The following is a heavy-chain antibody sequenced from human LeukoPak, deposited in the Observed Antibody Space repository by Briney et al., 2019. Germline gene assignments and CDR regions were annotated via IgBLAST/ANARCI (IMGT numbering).Heavy chain of an antibody. J-gene: IGHJ4*02. CDR2: ISYDGSNK. Sequence: PGGSLRLSCAASGFTFSSYGMHWVRQAPGKGLEWVAVISYDGSNKYYADSVKGRFTISRDNSKNTLYLQMNSLRAEDTAVYYCARTPTTVTTGPFDYWGQGILATVSS. V-gene: IGHV3-30*03. CDR1: GFTFSSYG. D-gene: IGHD4-17*01. CDR3: ARTPTTVTTGPFDY.